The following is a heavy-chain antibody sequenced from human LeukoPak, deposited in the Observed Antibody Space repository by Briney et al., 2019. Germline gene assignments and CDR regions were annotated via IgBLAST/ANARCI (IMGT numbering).Heavy chain of an antibody. CDR3: ARALGIAAAGIGYYGMDV. D-gene: IGHD6-13*01. J-gene: IGHJ6*02. CDR1: GGSISSDSYY. Sequence: KTSETLSLTCTVSGGSISSDSYYWAWIRQPPGKGLEWIASIYYSGSTYYNPSLKSRVTISVDTSKNQFSLKLSSVTAADTAVYYCARALGIAAAGIGYYGMDVWGQGTTVTVSS. V-gene: IGHV4-39*07. CDR2: IYYSGST.